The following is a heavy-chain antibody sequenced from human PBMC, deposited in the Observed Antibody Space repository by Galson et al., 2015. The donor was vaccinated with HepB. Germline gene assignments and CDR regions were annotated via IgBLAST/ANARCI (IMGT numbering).Heavy chain of an antibody. CDR1: EFSIDNYY. V-gene: IGHV3-53*01. CDR3: ARESLYGFHS. D-gene: IGHD2-8*01. Sequence: SLRLSCAASEFSIDNYYMNWVRQAPGKGLEWVSVIHRGGATFYTDSVKGRFTISRDISKNTLYLQMNSLRGEDTAVYYCARESLYGFHSWGQGTLVSVSS. J-gene: IGHJ4*02. CDR2: IHRGGAT.